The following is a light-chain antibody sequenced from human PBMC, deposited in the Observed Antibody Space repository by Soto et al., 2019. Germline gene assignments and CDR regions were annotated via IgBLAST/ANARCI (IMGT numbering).Light chain of an antibody. V-gene: IGKV1-9*01. J-gene: IGKJ4*01. CDR2: ASS. CDR1: QDISSY. CDR3: QQLRSYPST. Sequence: IQGTQCPSSLSASVGDRVTITCRASQDISSYLAWYQQKPGKAPTLLIYASSTLQSGVPSRFSGSGFGTDFPLTLRSLQAEDFASYYCQQLRSYPSTFGGGTKVDIK.